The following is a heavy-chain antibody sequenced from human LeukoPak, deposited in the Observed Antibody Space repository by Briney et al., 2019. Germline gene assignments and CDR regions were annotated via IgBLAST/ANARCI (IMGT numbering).Heavy chain of an antibody. D-gene: IGHD3-10*01. CDR3: ASGGMGARKYYSDPFHY. J-gene: IGHJ4*02. Sequence: PGGSLRLSCAASGFTVSSNYMSWVRQAPGKGLEWGSIIYSGGSTYYADSVRGRFTISRDSSKNTVCLQMNSLRAEDTAVYYCASGGMGARKYYSDPFHYWGQGTLVTVSS. V-gene: IGHV3-53*01. CDR1: GFTVSSNY. CDR2: IYSGGST.